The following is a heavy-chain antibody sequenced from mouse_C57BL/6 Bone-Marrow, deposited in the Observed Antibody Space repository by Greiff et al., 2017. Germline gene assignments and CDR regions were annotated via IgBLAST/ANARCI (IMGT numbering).Heavy chain of an antibody. CDR2: IYPGSGST. J-gene: IGHJ1*03. D-gene: IGHD1-1*01. CDR3: ARGYGSSYGYFDV. CDR1: GYTFTSYW. Sequence: QVQLQQPGAELVKPGASVKMSCKASGYTFTSYWLTWVKQRPGQGLEWIGDIYPGSGSTNYNEKLKSKATLTVDTSSSTAYLQLSSLTSEDSAVYYCARGYGSSYGYFDVWGTGTTVTVSS. V-gene: IGHV1-55*01.